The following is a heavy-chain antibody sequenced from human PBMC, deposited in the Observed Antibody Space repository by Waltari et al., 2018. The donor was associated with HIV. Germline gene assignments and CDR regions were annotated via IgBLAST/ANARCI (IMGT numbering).Heavy chain of an antibody. J-gene: IGHJ6*02. CDR1: GYTFTGYY. V-gene: IGHV1-2*02. CDR3: ARDRARTTDYYYYGMDV. Sequence: QVQLVQSGAAVKKPGASVKVSSKASGYTFTGYYIRWLRQAPGQGLEWMGWINPNSGGTNYAQKFQGRVTMTRDTSISTAYMELSRLRSDDTAVYYCARDRARTTDYYYYGMDVWGQGTTVTVSS. D-gene: IGHD1-7*01. CDR2: INPNSGGT.